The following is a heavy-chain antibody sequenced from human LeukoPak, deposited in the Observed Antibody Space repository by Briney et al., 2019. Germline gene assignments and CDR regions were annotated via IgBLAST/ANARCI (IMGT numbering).Heavy chain of an antibody. Sequence: GGSLRLSCAASGFTFSSYAMSWVRQAPGKGLEWVSAISGSGDSTYYADSVKGRFTISRDNSKNTLYLQMNSLRAEDTAVYYCAKPYQIAAAGMGYFDYWGQGTLVTVSS. V-gene: IGHV3-23*01. D-gene: IGHD6-13*01. CDR1: GFTFSSYA. CDR3: AKPYQIAAAGMGYFDY. J-gene: IGHJ4*02. CDR2: ISGSGDST.